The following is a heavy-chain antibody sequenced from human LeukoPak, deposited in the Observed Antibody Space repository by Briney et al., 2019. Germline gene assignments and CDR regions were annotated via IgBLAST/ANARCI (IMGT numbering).Heavy chain of an antibody. Sequence: PGGSLRLSCAASGFTFSSYSMNWVRQAPGKGLEWVSSISSSSSYIYYADSVKGRFTISRDNAKNSLYLQMNSLRAEDTAVYYCARDPGTAMVAGPFDYWGQGTLVTVSS. CDR1: GFTFSSYS. D-gene: IGHD5-18*01. CDR3: ARDPGTAMVAGPFDY. CDR2: ISSSSSYI. V-gene: IGHV3-21*01. J-gene: IGHJ4*02.